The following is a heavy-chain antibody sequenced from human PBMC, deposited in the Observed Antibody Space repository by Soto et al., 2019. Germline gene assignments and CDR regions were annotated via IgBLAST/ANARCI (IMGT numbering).Heavy chain of an antibody. J-gene: IGHJ4*02. CDR1: GGTFSSYA. CDR2: ISPMFGTA. Sequence: QVQLVQSGAEVKKPGSSVMVSCKASGGTFSSYAISWVRQAPGQGLEWLGAISPMFGTANYAQKFQGRVTITADESTSTVYMELSRLRSEDTAVYYCARDGRDDSSGYYKGSFDCWGQGSLVTVSS. D-gene: IGHD3-22*01. CDR3: ARDGRDDSSGYYKGSFDC. V-gene: IGHV1-69*01.